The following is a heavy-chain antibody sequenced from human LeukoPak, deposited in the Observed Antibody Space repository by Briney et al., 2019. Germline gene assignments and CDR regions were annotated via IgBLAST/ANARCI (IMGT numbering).Heavy chain of an antibody. J-gene: IGHJ3*02. CDR1: GFTFSSYS. D-gene: IGHD6-13*01. CDR2: ISSSSSTI. Sequence: PGGSLRLSCAASGFTFSSYSMSWVRQAPGKGLEWVSYISSSSSTIYYADSVKGRFTISRDNAKNSLYLQMNSLRDEDTAVYYCARDRLYSSSWYSAFDIWGQGTMVTVSS. CDR3: ARDRLYSSSWYSAFDI. V-gene: IGHV3-48*02.